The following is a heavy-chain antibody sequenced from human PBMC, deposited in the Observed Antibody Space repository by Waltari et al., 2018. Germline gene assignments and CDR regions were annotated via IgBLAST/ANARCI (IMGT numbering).Heavy chain of an antibody. CDR3: ARDLGNSWNPRGWFDP. CDR1: GYTFTGYY. D-gene: IGHD3-3*01. CDR2: VNPNSGGT. Sequence: QVQLVQSGAEVKKPGASVKVSCKASGYTFTGYYMHWVRQAPGQGLAWMGWVNPNSGGTNYAQKFQGRVTMTRDTSISTAYMELSRLRSDDTAVYYCARDLGNSWNPRGWFDPWGQGTLVTVSS. J-gene: IGHJ5*02. V-gene: IGHV1-2*02.